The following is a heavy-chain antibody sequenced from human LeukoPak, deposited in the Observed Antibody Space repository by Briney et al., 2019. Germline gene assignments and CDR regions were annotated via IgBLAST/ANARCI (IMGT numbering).Heavy chain of an antibody. V-gene: IGHV1-69*05. CDR1: GGTFSSYA. D-gene: IGHD6-13*01. J-gene: IGHJ5*02. CDR3: ARGGHSSSWSIWFDP. Sequence: SVKVSCKASGGTFSSYAISWVRQAPGQGLEWMGGIIPIFGTANYAQKFQGRVTITTDESTSTAYMELSSLRSEDTAVYYCARGGHSSSWSIWFDPWGQGTLVTVSS. CDR2: IIPIFGTA.